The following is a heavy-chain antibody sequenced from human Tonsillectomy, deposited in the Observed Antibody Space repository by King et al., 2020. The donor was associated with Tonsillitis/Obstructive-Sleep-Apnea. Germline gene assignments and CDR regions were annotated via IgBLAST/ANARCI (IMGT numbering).Heavy chain of an antibody. V-gene: IGHV1-46*01. CDR2: INSNGGST. CDR1: GYTFTRYY. D-gene: IGHD3-10*01. Sequence: VQLVESGAEVKKPGASVKDSCKASGYTFTRYYMHCVRQAPGPGLSWMGIINSNGGSTRYAQKFQGRVTMTRDTPTTTVYMEVSSLRSDDTAVYYCARVLNYYGSGSSYFDYWGQGTLVTVSS. CDR3: ARVLNYYGSGSSYFDY. J-gene: IGHJ4*02.